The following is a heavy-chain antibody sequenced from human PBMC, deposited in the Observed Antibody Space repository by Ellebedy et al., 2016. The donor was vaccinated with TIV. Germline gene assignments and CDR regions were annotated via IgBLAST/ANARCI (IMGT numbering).Heavy chain of an antibody. Sequence: SETLSLXCAVYGGSFSGYYWGWIRQPPGKGLEWIGSIYYSGSTYYNPSLKSRVTISVDTSKNQFSLKLSSVTAADTAVYYCARHERGAHANHNWFDPWGQGTLVTVSS. J-gene: IGHJ5*02. CDR3: ARHERGAHANHNWFDP. CDR1: GGSFSGYY. CDR2: IYYSGST. D-gene: IGHD1-26*01. V-gene: IGHV4-39*01.